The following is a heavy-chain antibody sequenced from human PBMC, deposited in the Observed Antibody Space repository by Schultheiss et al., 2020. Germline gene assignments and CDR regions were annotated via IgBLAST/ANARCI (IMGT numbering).Heavy chain of an antibody. D-gene: IGHD3-16*01. J-gene: IGHJ4*02. CDR2: IYNSGST. V-gene: IGHV4-61*09. Sequence: SETLSLTCTVSGGSISSGSYYWSWIRQPAGKGLEWIGHIYNSGSTNYNPSLKSRVTISVDTSKNQFSLKLSSVTAADTAVYYCARAFAWGYFDYWGQGTLVTVSS. CDR3: ARAFAWGYFDY. CDR1: GGSISSGSYY.